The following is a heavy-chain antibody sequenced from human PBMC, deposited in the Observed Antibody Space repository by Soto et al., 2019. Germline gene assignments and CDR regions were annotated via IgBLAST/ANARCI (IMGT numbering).Heavy chain of an antibody. CDR1: GFTVSSNY. CDR3: ARAPTTVATPYYFDY. V-gene: IGHV3-53*01. D-gene: IGHD4-17*01. J-gene: IGHJ4*02. Sequence: HPGGSLRLSCAASGFTVSSNYMSWVRQAPGKGLEWVSVIYSGGSTYYADSVKSRFTISRDNSKNTLYLQMNSLRAEDTAVYYCARAPTTVATPYYFDYWGQGTLVTVSS. CDR2: IYSGGST.